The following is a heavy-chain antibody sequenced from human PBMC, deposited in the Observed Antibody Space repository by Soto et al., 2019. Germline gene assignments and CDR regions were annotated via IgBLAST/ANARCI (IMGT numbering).Heavy chain of an antibody. V-gene: IGHV3-23*01. D-gene: IGHD1-26*01. Sequence: EVVLLESGGGLEQPGGSLRLSCAASGFIFESFSMSWVRQAPGKGLEWISSISGSGFKKYYADSVKGRFTISRDNSKSTVYLELNNLSAEDTAVYHCAKNQGVELVPLATVDWFDPWGQGSVVTVSS. CDR2: ISGSGFKK. CDR1: GFIFESFS. J-gene: IGHJ5*02. CDR3: AKNQGVELVPLATVDWFDP.